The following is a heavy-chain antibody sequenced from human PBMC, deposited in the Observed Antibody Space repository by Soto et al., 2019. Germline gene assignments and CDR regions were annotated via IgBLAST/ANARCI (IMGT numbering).Heavy chain of an antibody. CDR3: ARGGKVRGVIISPYYYYMDV. CDR1: GGSFSGYY. Sequence: QVQLQQWGAGLLKPSETLSLTCAVYGGSFSGYYWSWIRQPPGKGLEWIGEINQSGSTNYNPSRKSRVTIAVDTSKNQFSLKLSSVTAADTAVYYCARGGKVRGVIISPYYYYMDVWGKGTTVTVSS. V-gene: IGHV4-34*01. J-gene: IGHJ6*03. CDR2: INQSGST. D-gene: IGHD3-10*01.